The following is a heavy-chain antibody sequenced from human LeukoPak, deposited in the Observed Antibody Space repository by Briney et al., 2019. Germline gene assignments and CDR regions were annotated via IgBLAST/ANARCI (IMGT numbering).Heavy chain of an antibody. J-gene: IGHJ4*02. CDR3: ARGGGGDGYNRLFDY. CDR1: GGSFSGYY. CDR2: INHSGST. D-gene: IGHD5-24*01. Sequence: SETLSLTCAVYGGSFSGYYWSWIRQPPGKGLEWIGEINHSGSTNYNPSLKSRVTISVGTSKNQFSLKLSSVTAADTAVYYCARGGGGDGYNRLFDYWGQGTLVTVSS. V-gene: IGHV4-34*01.